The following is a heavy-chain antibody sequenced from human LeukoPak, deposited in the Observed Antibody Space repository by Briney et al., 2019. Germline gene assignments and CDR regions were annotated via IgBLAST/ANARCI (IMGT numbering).Heavy chain of an antibody. CDR1: GYTFGSYW. D-gene: IGHD4-17*01. CDR3: ATIYGDYSGY. V-gene: IGHV5-51*01. CDR2: IYPGDSTS. J-gene: IGHJ4*02. Sequence: GDSLKISCKGSGYTFGSYWIGGVRHMPGRGLEWIGSIYPGDSTSKYSPSVQGQLTFSADTSISTAYLQWSSLKASDTAMYYCATIYGDYSGYWGQGTLVTVSS.